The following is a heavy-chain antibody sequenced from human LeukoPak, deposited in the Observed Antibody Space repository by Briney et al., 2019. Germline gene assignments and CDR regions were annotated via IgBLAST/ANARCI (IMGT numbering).Heavy chain of an antibody. D-gene: IGHD3-16*02. CDR2: FDPEDGET. CDR1: GYTLTELS. Sequence: ASVKVSCKVSGYTLTELSMHWVRQAPGKGLEWMGGFDPEDGETIYAQKFQGRVTMTEDTSTDTAYMELSSLRSEDTAVYYCATVPDDYVWGSYHPRDRHFDYWGQGTLVTVSS. V-gene: IGHV1-24*01. CDR3: ATVPDDYVWGSYHPRDRHFDY. J-gene: IGHJ4*02.